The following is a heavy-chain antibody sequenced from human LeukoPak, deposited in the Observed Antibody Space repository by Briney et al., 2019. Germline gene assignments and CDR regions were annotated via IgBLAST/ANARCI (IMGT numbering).Heavy chain of an antibody. CDR2: ICSSSSYI. Sequence: GGSLRLSCAASGFTFSSYSMNWVRQVPGKGLEWVSSICSSSSYIYYADSVKGRFTISRDNAKNSLSLQMNSLRAEDTALYYCARGYYSSGSSWLDYWGQGTLVTVSS. CDR3: ARGYYSSGSSWLDY. CDR1: GFTFSSYS. D-gene: IGHD6-19*01. V-gene: IGHV3-21*01. J-gene: IGHJ4*02.